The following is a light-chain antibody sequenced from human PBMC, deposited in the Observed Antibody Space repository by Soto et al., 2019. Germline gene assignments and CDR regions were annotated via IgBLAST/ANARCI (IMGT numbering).Light chain of an antibody. CDR1: QSVSSN. V-gene: IGKV3-15*01. Sequence: EIVMTQSPATLSVSPGERATLSCRASQSVSSNLAWYQQKPGQAPRLLIYGTSTRATGIPARFSCSGSGTEFTLTISSLHSEDFAVYYCQQYNNWPPTFGQGTKLEIK. CDR2: GTS. J-gene: IGKJ2*01. CDR3: QQYNNWPPT.